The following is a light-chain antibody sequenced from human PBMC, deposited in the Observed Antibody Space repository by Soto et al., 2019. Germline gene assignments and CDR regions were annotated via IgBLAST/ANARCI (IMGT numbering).Light chain of an antibody. V-gene: IGKV1-5*03. CDR1: QSINNR. J-gene: IGKJ1*01. CDR3: QQYLTLGWT. CDR2: QTS. Sequence: DIQMTQSPSTLSASVGDRVTISCRASQSINNRLGWYQQKLGKAPKLLIYQTSNLESGVPSRFSGSGSGTEFILTISSLQPDDFATYYCQQYLTLGWTFGQGTKVEIK.